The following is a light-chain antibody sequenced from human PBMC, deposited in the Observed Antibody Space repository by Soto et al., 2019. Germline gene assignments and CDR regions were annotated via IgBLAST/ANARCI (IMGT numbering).Light chain of an antibody. Sequence: QSALTQPPSMSGSPGQSITISCTGTTSDVGGYNYVSWYQQHPGKAPKLMIYDVNNRPSGVSNRFSGSKSGNTASLTISGRQADDEADYYCSTHSSSSTLVVFGGGTKLTVL. CDR2: DVN. J-gene: IGLJ2*01. V-gene: IGLV2-14*03. CDR3: STHSSSSTLVV. CDR1: TSDVGGYNY.